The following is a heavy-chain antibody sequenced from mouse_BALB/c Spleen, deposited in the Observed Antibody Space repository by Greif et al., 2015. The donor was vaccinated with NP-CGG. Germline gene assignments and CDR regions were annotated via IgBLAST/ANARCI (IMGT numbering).Heavy chain of an antibody. CDR3: ARGYYGCDEFAY. CDR1: GFTFSSFG. D-gene: IGHD2-2*01. CDR2: ISSGSSTI. Sequence: EVQVVESGGGLVQPGGSRKLSCAASGFTFSSFGMHWVRQAPEKGLEWVAYISSGSSTIYYADTVKGRFTISRDNPKNTLFLQMTSLRSEDTAMYYCARGYYGCDEFAYWGQGTLVTVSA. J-gene: IGHJ3*01. V-gene: IGHV5-17*02.